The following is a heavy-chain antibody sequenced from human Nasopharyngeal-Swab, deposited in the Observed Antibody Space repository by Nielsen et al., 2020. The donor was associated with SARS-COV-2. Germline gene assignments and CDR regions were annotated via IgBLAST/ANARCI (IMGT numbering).Heavy chain of an antibody. J-gene: IGHJ4*02. Sequence: LSLTCAASGFTFSDYYMSWVRQAPGKGLEWVSAISGSGGSTYYADSVKGRFTISRDNSKNTLYLQMNSLRAEDTAVYYCAKGLVAAVCFDYWGQGTLVTVSS. CDR2: ISGSGGST. V-gene: IGHV3-23*01. D-gene: IGHD6-13*01. CDR3: AKGLVAAVCFDY. CDR1: GFTFSDYY.